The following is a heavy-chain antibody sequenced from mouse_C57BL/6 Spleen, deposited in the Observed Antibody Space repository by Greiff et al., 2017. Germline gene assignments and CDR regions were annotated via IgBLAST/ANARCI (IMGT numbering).Heavy chain of an antibody. D-gene: IGHD1-1*01. CDR3: ARDAATVEYYFDY. Sequence: DVKLVESGGGLVKPGGSLKLSCAASGFTFSSYAMSWVRQTPEKRLEWVATISDGGSYTYYPDNVKGRFTISRDNAKNNLYLQMSHLKSEDTAMYYCARDAATVEYYFDYWGQGTTLTVSS. CDR1: GFTFSSYA. CDR2: ISDGGSYT. V-gene: IGHV5-4*01. J-gene: IGHJ2*01.